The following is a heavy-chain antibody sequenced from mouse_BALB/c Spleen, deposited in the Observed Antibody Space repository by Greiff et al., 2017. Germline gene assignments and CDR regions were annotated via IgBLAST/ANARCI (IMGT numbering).Heavy chain of an antibody. CDR3: ARKGEYGNYCFDY. CDR2: ISYSGST. Sequence: EVKLQESGPSLVKPSQTLSLTCSVTGDSITSGYWNWIRKFPGNKLEYMGYISYSGSTYYNPSLKSRISITRDTSKNQYYLQLNSVTTEDTATYYCARKGEYGNYCFDYWGQGTTLTVSS. V-gene: IGHV3-8*02. D-gene: IGHD2-10*02. CDR1: GDSITSGY. J-gene: IGHJ2*01.